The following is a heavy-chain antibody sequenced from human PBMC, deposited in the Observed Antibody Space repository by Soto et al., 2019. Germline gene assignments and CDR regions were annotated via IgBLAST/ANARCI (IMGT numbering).Heavy chain of an antibody. CDR1: GGSISSYY. D-gene: IGHD1-1*01. J-gene: IGHJ4*02. Sequence: SETLSLTCTVSGGSISSYYWSWIRQPPGKGLEWIGYIYYSGSTNYNPSLKSRVTISVDTSKNQFSLKLSSVTAADTAVYYCAREGRMGTFDYWGQGTLVTVSS. CDR2: IYYSGST. CDR3: AREGRMGTFDY. V-gene: IGHV4-59*01.